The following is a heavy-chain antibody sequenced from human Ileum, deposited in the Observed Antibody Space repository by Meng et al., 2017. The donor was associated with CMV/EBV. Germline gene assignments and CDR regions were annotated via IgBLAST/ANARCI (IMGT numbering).Heavy chain of an antibody. CDR2: INQSGST. Sequence: QAQLHQWGAGLLKPSETLSLTCAVYVESFSGYYWDWIRQSPGKGLEWIGQINQSGSTHYNPSLKSRVTISVDTSKNQFSLKLSSVTAADAAMYYCARGRRYLFYWSQGTLVTVSS. D-gene: IGHD3-9*01. V-gene: IGHV4-34*01. CDR3: ARGRRYLFY. J-gene: IGHJ4*02. CDR1: VESFSGYY.